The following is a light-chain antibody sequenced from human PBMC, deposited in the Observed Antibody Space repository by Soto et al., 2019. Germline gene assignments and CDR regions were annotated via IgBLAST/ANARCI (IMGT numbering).Light chain of an antibody. J-gene: IGLJ2*01. CDR2: DVS. CDR3: SSYTSSSTPG. V-gene: IGLV2-14*01. CDR1: SSDVGGYNY. Sequence: QSVLTQPASVSGSPGQSITISCTGTSSDVGGYNYVSWYQQHPGKAPKLMIYDVSNRPSGVSNRFSGSKSGNTASLTISGLQAEDEADYYCSSYTSSSTPGFGGGTQLTV.